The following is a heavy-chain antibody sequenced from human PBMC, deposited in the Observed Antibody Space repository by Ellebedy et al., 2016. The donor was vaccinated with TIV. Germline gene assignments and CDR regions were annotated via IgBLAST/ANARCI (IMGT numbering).Heavy chain of an antibody. D-gene: IGHD6-25*01. CDR3: ARRFGVAAAGEFDF. Sequence: GESLKISCRTSGYKFSDYWIGWVRQMPGKGLELMAMIFPGDSDTRYSPSFQGQLTISADESITTIYLQWSSLKASDSAMYYCARRFGVAAAGEFDFWGQGTQVTVSS. V-gene: IGHV5-51*01. CDR2: IFPGDSDT. CDR1: GYKFSDYW. J-gene: IGHJ4*02.